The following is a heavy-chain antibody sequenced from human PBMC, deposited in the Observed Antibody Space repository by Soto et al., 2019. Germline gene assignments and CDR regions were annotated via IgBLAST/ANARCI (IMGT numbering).Heavy chain of an antibody. CDR1: RFTFSSSW. V-gene: IGHV3-7*03. Sequence: HPGGSLRLSCSASRFTFSSSWMAWVRQAPGRGLEWVGNINEDGSVINYADSVRGRFTFSRDNAKNSLFLQMNSLRDEDSAVYYCARDAGYNRFDYWGQGTLVTVPS. CDR3: ARDAGYNRFDY. CDR2: INEDGSVI. D-gene: IGHD5-12*01. J-gene: IGHJ4*02.